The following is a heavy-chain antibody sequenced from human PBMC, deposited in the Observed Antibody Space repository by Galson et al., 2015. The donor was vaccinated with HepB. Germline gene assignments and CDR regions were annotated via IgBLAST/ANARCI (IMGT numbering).Heavy chain of an antibody. V-gene: IGHV3-53*01. CDR1: GFSVSTNY. CDR2: IYSGGST. Sequence: SLRLSCAASGFSVSTNYMTWVRQAPEKGLEWVSGIYSGGSTSYADSLKGRFTISRDNSKNTLYLQMNSLRAEDTAVYYCARGLKSVRGYYDLWRGYDYYYYYYMDVWGKGTTVTVSS. J-gene: IGHJ6*03. D-gene: IGHD3-3*01. CDR3: ARGLKSVRGYYDLWRGYDYYYYYYMDV.